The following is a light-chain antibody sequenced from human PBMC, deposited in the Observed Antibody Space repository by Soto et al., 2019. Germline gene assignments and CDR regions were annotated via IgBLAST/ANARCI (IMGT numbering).Light chain of an antibody. CDR3: QQYGSSPRT. CDR2: GAS. Sequence: EIVLTQSPGTLSLSPVERATLSCRASQSVTSNYLAWYQQKPGQAPRLLIYGASTRATGIPGRFSGSGSGTDFTLTITRLEPEDFAVYYCQQYGSSPRTFGQGTKLEI. V-gene: IGKV3-20*01. CDR1: QSVTSNY. J-gene: IGKJ2*01.